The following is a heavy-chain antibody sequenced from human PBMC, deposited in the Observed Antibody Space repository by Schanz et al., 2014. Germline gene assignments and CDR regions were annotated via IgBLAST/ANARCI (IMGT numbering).Heavy chain of an antibody. Sequence: QAQLMESGGGAVQPGTSLILSCSVSGFSLNTYGIHWFRQPAGKGLEWVAVIWYDENNKYYADSVKGRFTMSRDNSKNTLYLQMNTLRAEDTAVYYCARDLEGYDGGGGGFDPWGQGTLVTVSS. V-gene: IGHV3-33*01. CDR2: IWYDENNK. CDR1: GFSLNTYG. D-gene: IGHD2-21*01. CDR3: ARDLEGYDGGGGGFDP. J-gene: IGHJ5*02.